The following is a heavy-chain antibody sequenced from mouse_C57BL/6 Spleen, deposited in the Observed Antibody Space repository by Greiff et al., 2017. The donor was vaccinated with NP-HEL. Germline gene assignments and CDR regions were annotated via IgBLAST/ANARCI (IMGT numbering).Heavy chain of an antibody. CDR3: ARPDGSSSYWYFDV. V-gene: IGHV5-17*01. D-gene: IGHD1-1*01. J-gene: IGHJ1*03. CDR1: GFTFSDYG. CDR2: ISSGSSTI. Sequence: DVKLVESGGGLVKPGGSLKLSCAASGFTFSDYGMHWVRQAPEKGLEWVAYISSGSSTIYYADTVKGRFTISRDNAKNTLFLQMTSLRSEDTAMYYCARPDGSSSYWYFDVWGTGTTVTVSS.